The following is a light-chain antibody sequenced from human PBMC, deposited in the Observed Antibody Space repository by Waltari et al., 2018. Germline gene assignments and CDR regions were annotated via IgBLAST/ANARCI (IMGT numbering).Light chain of an antibody. Sequence: RVTITCRASQGIRTWLSWYQKRPGEAPRLLIHDATSLQSGVPSRFNGGGSGTDFTLTISGLQPEDFATYYCQQANSFPITFGQGTRLDIK. CDR2: DAT. CDR1: QGIRTW. J-gene: IGKJ5*01. V-gene: IGKV1D-12*01. CDR3: QQANSFPIT.